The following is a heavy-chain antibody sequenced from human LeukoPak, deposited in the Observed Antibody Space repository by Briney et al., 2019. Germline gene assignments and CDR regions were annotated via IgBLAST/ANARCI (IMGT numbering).Heavy chain of an antibody. Sequence: SETLSLTCTVSGGSISSFYWSWIRQPPGKGLEWIGYIYYSGSTNYNPSLKSRVTISVDTSKDQFSLKLSSVTAADTAVYYCARQRDRDGYNFMLYYFYYLGQGTLVTGSS. D-gene: IGHD5-24*01. CDR2: IYYSGST. CDR1: GGSISSFY. J-gene: IGHJ4*02. V-gene: IGHV4-59*08. CDR3: ARQRDRDGYNFMLYYFYY.